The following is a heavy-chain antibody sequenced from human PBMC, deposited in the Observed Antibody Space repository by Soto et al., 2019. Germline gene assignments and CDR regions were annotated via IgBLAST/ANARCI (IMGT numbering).Heavy chain of an antibody. CDR1: AFTFSSYI. Sequence: LXLSCAASAFTFSSYIMNWVRQAPVKGLEWVSYISSSSSTIYYADSVKGRFTISRDNAKNSLYLQMNSLRDEDTAVYYCARGYVVYGDYWGQGTLVIVSS. CDR3: ARGYVVYGDY. J-gene: IGHJ4*02. V-gene: IGHV3-48*02. CDR2: ISSSSSTI. D-gene: IGHD3-16*01.